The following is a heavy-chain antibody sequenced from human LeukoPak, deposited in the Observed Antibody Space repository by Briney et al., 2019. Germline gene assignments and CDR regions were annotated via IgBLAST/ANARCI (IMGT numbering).Heavy chain of an antibody. J-gene: IGHJ4*02. CDR3: AKAEFGTSSTH. V-gene: IGHV3-23*01. D-gene: IGHD1-1*01. CDR1: GFTFSSYG. CDR2: ISGSGGST. Sequence: GGSLRLSCAASGFTFSSYGMSWVRQAPGKGLEWVSAISGSGGSTYYADSVKGRFTISRDNSKNTLYLQMNSLRAEDTAVYYCAKAEFGTSSTHWGQGTLVTVSS.